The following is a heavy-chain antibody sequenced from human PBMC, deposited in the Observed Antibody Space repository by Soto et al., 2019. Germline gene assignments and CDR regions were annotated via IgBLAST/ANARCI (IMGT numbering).Heavy chain of an antibody. CDR1: GFTVSSNY. CDR3: ARDPTATRNGMDV. D-gene: IGHD1-26*01. CDR2: IYSGGST. Sequence: EVQLVETGGGLIQPGGSLRLSCAASGFTVSSNYMSWVRQAPGKGLEWVSVIYSGGSTYYADSVRGRFTISRDNSKNTLYLQMKSLRAEDTAVYYCARDPTATRNGMDVWGQGTTVTVSS. V-gene: IGHV3-53*02. J-gene: IGHJ6*02.